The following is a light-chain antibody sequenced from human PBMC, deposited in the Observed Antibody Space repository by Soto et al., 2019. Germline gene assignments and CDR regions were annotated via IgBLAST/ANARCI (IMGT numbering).Light chain of an antibody. J-gene: IGLJ1*01. CDR2: EGS. CDR1: SSDVGSSNL. Sequence: QSVLTQPASVSGSPGQSITISCTGPSSDVGSSNLVSWYQQHPGKAPKLMIFEGSKRPSGVSNRFSGSKSGNTASLTISGLQAEDEAEYYCCSYAGSSTFYVFGTGTQLTVL. CDR3: CSYAGSSTFYV. V-gene: IGLV2-23*03.